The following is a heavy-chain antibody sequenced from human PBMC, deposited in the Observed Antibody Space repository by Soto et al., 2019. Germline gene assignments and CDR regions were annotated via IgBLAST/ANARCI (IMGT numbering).Heavy chain of an antibody. Sequence: SVKVSCKASGGTFSSYTIIWVRQAPGQGLEWMGRIIPILGIANYAQKFQGRVTITADKSTSTAYMELSSLRSEDTAVYYCARDQEYSGYDNYWGQGTLVTVSS. CDR3: ARDQEYSGYDNY. J-gene: IGHJ4*02. CDR1: GGTFSSYT. V-gene: IGHV1-69*04. CDR2: IIPILGIA. D-gene: IGHD5-12*01.